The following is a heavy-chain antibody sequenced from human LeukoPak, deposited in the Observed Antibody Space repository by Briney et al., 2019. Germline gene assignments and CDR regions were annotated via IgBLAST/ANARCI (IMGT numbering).Heavy chain of an antibody. J-gene: IGHJ6*02. CDR1: GDSISGSY. Sequence: SETLSLTCTVCGDSISGSYWTWVRQPPGQGLEWIGQIHYSGRADYNPSLKRRITISVDTSKNQMSLTLTSVTAADTAIYYCVKFGVDYDMGVWGQGTTVTVSS. CDR2: IHYSGRA. CDR3: VKFGVDYDMGV. D-gene: IGHD3-16*01. V-gene: IGHV4-59*01.